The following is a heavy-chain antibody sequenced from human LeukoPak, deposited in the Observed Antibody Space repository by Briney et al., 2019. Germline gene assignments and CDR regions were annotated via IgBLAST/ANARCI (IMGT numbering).Heavy chain of an antibody. D-gene: IGHD3-22*01. J-gene: IGHJ4*02. V-gene: IGHV3-23*01. CDR1: GFTFSSYA. CDR2: ISGSGGST. CDR3: AKGMSGYYYLYYFDY. Sequence: GGSLRLSCAASGFTFSSYAMSWVRQAPGKGLEWVSAISGSGGSTYYAASVKGRFTISRDNSKNTLYLQMNSLRAEDTAVYYCAKGMSGYYYLYYFDYWGQGTLVTVSS.